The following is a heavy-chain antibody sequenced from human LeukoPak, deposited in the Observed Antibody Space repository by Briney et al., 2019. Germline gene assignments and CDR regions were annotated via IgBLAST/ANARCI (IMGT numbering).Heavy chain of an antibody. J-gene: IGHJ6*02. CDR3: AKGKWEPPYYYYGMDV. D-gene: IGHD1-26*01. V-gene: IGHV3-23*01. CDR2: ISGTGNGGST. Sequence: PGGSLRLSCAASGFTFGSYAMSWVRQAPGKGLEWVSGISGTGNGGSTYYADSVKGRFTISRDNSKNTLYLQMNSLRAEDTAVYYCAKGKWEPPYYYYGMDVWGQGTTVTVSS. CDR1: GFTFGSYA.